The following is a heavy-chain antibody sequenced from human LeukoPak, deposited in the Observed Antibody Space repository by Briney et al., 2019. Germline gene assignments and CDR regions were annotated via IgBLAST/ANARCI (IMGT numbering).Heavy chain of an antibody. CDR3: ATGCVGSPNCQTTGYDR. Sequence: GGSLRLSCAASGFTFSSYAMHWVRQAPGKGLEWVSGISDSGRNTYYSDSVKGRFTISRDNSESTVYLQMNSLTAEDTAQYYCATGCVGSPNCQTTGYDRWGQGTLVTVSS. CDR1: GFTFSSYA. CDR2: ISDSGRNT. J-gene: IGHJ5*02. V-gene: IGHV3-23*01. D-gene: IGHD2-2*01.